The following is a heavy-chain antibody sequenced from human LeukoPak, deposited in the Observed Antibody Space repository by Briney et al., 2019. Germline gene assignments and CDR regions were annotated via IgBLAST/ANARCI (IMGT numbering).Heavy chain of an antibody. J-gene: IGHJ4*02. Sequence: GGSLRLSCAASGFTFSSYSMNWVRQAPGKGLEWVSSISSSSSYIYYTDSGKGRLTSSRDNDKNSLYLQMNSLRAEDTAVYYCARVRYSSSRQPFDYWGQGTLVTVSS. V-gene: IGHV3-21*01. CDR2: ISSSSSYI. D-gene: IGHD6-6*01. CDR1: GFTFSSYS. CDR3: ARVRYSSSRQPFDY.